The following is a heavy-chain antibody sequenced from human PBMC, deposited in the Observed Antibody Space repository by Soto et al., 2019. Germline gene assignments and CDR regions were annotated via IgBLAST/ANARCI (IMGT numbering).Heavy chain of an antibody. CDR1: GFTFSSYA. Sequence: EVQLLESGGGLVQPGWSLRLYCAASGFTFSSYAMSWVRQAPGKGREWVSAISGSGGSTYYADSVKGRFTISRDNSKNTRYLQMSSRRAEDTAVYYCANSPRTYYYDSRGYDHAFDYWGQGTLVTSFS. CDR2: ISGSGGST. CDR3: ANSPRTYYYDSRGYDHAFDY. V-gene: IGHV3-23*01. D-gene: IGHD3-22*01. J-gene: IGHJ4*02.